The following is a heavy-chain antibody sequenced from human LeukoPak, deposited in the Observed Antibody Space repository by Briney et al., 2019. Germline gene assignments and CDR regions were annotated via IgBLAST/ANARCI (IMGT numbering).Heavy chain of an antibody. CDR2: IIQSGRT. CDR1: GRSLSNYY. V-gene: IGHV4-34*12. Sequence: PTETLSPACAVRGRSLSNYYCSWIRQPPGRGLGWSEEIIQSGRTTSHPSLMSQVNISVDTSQDQFSLKLTSETAADTGVYYSASQERGRRVVRGGGNFYYYMDVWGNGTTVTVSS. J-gene: IGHJ6*03. D-gene: IGHD3-10*01. CDR3: ASQERGRRVVRGGGNFYYYMDV.